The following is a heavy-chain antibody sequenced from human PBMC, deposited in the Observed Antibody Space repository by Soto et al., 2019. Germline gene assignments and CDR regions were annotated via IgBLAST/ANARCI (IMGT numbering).Heavy chain of an antibody. CDR1: GFTFGNCG. V-gene: IGHV3-23*01. J-gene: IGHJ4*02. CDR2: LSSSGGRT. Sequence: EVQLLESGGGLVQPGGSLRLSCGTSGFTFGNCGMGWVRQAPGKGLEWVSGLSSSGGRTYYADSVKGRFTISRDNSKNTLFLQMNSLRAEDTAVYYCAKVANSGVVIEDFDYWGQGSLVTVSS. D-gene: IGHD3-3*01. CDR3: AKVANSGVVIEDFDY.